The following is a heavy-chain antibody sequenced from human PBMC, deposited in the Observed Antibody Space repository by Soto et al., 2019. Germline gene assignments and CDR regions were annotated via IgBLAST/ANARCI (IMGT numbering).Heavy chain of an antibody. CDR3: GKDPTVRGYRCYDSGYYFDF. Sequence: QVQLVESGGGVVQPGRSLRLACSASGFTFSDYGVHWVRQAPGTALEWVAVISYDGSIQYYADSVKGRFTISRDNSKNTLYMQMNNLRVEDTAVYFCGKDPTVRGYRCYDSGYYFDFWGQGSLVTVSS. CDR1: GFTFSDYG. D-gene: IGHD5-12*01. V-gene: IGHV3-30*18. J-gene: IGHJ4*02. CDR2: ISYDGSIQ.